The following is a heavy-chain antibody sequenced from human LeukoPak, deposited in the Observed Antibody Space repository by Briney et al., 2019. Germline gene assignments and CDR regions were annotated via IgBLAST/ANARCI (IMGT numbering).Heavy chain of an antibody. V-gene: IGHV1-2*02. CDR2: INPNSGGT. CDR1: GYTFTGYY. CDR3: ARDGYFDWLSIYYFDY. J-gene: IGHJ4*02. Sequence: ASVKVSCKASGYTFTGYYMHWVRQAPGQGLEWKGWINPNSGGTNYAQKFQGRVTMTRDTSISTAYMELSRLRSDDTAVYYCARDGYFDWLSIYYFDYWGQGTLVTVSS. D-gene: IGHD3-9*01.